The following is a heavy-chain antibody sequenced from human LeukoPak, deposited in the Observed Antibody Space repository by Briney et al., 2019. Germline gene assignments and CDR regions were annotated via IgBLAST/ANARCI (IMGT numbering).Heavy chain of an antibody. CDR1: EFTLSKYW. J-gene: IGHJ4*02. Sequence: PGGSLRLSCAASEFTLSKYWMHWVRQAPGKGLVWVSRLNSDGTYTSYADSVKGRFTMSRDNAKNTLYLQMNSLRAEDTAVYYCARGERGYSYGYGDYWGRGTLVTVSS. CDR3: ARGERGYSYGYGDY. D-gene: IGHD5-18*01. V-gene: IGHV3-74*01. CDR2: LNSDGTYT.